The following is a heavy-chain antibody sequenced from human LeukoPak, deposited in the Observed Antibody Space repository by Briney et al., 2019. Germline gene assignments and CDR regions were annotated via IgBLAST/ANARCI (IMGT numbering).Heavy chain of an antibody. J-gene: IGHJ6*02. V-gene: IGHV3-9*01. CDR2: ISWNSGSI. D-gene: IGHD2/OR15-2a*01. CDR3: AREVTTLSIFGMDV. CDR1: GFTFDDYA. Sequence: PGRSLRLSCAASGFTFDDYAMHWVRQAPGKGLEWVSGISWNSGSIGYADSVKGRFTISRDNAKNTLYLQMNSLRAEDTAVYYCAREVTTLSIFGMDVWGQGTTVTVSS.